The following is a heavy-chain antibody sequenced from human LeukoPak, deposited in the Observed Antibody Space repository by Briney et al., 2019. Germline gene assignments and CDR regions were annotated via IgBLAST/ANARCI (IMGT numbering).Heavy chain of an antibody. Sequence: GGSLRLSCAASGFTFSSYGMHWVRQAPGKGMEWVAVISYDGINKYYADSVKGRFTISRDNSKNTLYLQMNSLRAEDTAVYYCAKSPASVETATMDYWGQGTLVTVSS. V-gene: IGHV3-30*18. J-gene: IGHJ4*02. D-gene: IGHD5-24*01. CDR2: ISYDGINK. CDR3: AKSPASVETATMDY. CDR1: GFTFSSYG.